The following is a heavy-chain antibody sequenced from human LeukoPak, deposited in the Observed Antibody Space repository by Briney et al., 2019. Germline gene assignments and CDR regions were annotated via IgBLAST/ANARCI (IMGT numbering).Heavy chain of an antibody. Sequence: QSGGSLRLSCAASGFIFSSYGMHWVRQAPGKGLEWVAFLRYDGSNKYYADSVKGRFTISRDNSNNTLYLQMNSLRAEDTAAYYCAKDQGRSGSSLVDYLGRGSLVTVSS. J-gene: IGHJ4*02. CDR3: AKDQGRSGSSLVDY. V-gene: IGHV3-30*02. CDR2: LRYDGSNK. D-gene: IGHD6-6*01. CDR1: GFIFSSYG.